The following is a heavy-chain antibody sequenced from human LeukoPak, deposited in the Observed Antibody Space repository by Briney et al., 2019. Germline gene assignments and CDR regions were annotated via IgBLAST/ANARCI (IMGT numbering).Heavy chain of an antibody. CDR3: AREQRRGYSYGDFDY. V-gene: IGHV1-3*03. CDR1: GYTFTSYA. CDR2: INAGNGNT. D-gene: IGHD5-18*01. J-gene: IGHJ4*02. Sequence: ASVKLSCKASGYTFTSYAMHWVRQAPGQRLEWMGWINAGNGNTKYSQEIQGRVTITRDTSASTAYMELSSLRSEDMAVYYCAREQRRGYSYGDFDYWGQGTLVTVSS.